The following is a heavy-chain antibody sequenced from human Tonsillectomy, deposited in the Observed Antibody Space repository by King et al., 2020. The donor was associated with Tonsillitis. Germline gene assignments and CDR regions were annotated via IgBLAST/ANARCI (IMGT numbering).Heavy chain of an antibody. CDR1: GGSFSGYY. J-gene: IGHJ6*02. CDR3: AIHCSGRSCYSYGMDV. Sequence: VQLQQWGAGLLKPSETLSLTCAVYGGSFSGYYWSWIRQPPGKGLEWIGEINHSGSTNYNPSLKSRVTISVDTSKNQFSLKLSSVTAADTAVYYCAIHCSGRSCYSYGMDVWGQGTTVTVSS. CDR2: INHSGST. V-gene: IGHV4-34*01. D-gene: IGHD2-15*01.